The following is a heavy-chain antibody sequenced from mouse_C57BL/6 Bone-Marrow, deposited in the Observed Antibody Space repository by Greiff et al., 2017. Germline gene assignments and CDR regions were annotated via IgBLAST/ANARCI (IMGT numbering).Heavy chain of an antibody. CDR1: GYTFTSYW. Sequence: QVHVKQSGAELVKPGASVKLSCKASGYTFTSYWMQWVKQRPGQGLEWIGEIDPSDSYTNYNKKFKGKATLTVDPSSSTAYMQLSSLTSEDSAVYYCAREDDDEGAWFAYWGQGTLVTVSA. CDR3: AREDDDEGAWFAY. D-gene: IGHD2-4*01. J-gene: IGHJ3*01. CDR2: IDPSDSYT. V-gene: IGHV1-50*01.